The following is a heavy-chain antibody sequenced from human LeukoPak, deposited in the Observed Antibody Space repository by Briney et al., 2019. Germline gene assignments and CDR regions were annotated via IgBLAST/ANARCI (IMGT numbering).Heavy chain of an antibody. CDR1: GDSISSGTYY. CDR3: ARQYSSSWTISYYYMDV. V-gene: IGHV4-61*02. CDR2: IYTSGIT. Sequence: KPSETLSLTCTVSGDSISSGTYYWIWIRQPAGKGLEWIWRIYTSGITNYNPSLKSRVTISVDTSKNQFSLKLSSVTAADTAVYYCARQYSSSWTISYYYMDVWGKGTTVTIS. D-gene: IGHD6-13*01. J-gene: IGHJ6*03.